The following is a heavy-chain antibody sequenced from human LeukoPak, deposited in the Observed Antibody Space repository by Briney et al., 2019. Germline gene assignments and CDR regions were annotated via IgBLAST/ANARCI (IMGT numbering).Heavy chain of an antibody. V-gene: IGHV4-39*01. CDR1: GVSISSSNSY. CDR3: ARQTGSGLFILP. D-gene: IGHD3/OR15-3a*01. Sequence: SETLSLTCTVSGVSISSSNSYWGWIRQPPGKGLEWIVSIYYSGNTYYNASLKSQVSISIDTTKNQFSLRLTSVTAAYTAVYYCARQTGSGLFILPGGQGTLVTVSS. J-gene: IGHJ4*02. CDR2: IYYSGNT.